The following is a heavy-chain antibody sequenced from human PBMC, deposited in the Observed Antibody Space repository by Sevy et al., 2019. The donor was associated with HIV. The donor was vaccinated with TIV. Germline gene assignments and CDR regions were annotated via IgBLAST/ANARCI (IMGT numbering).Heavy chain of an antibody. V-gene: IGHV3-21*01. D-gene: IGHD6-19*01. CDR2: IGSSSSYI. J-gene: IGHJ3*01. CDR1: GFTFSSYS. CDR3: ARERGAGAFDL. Sequence: EGSLRLSCAASGFTFSSYSMNWVRQAPGKGLEWVSSIGSSSSYIYYADSVKGRFTISRDNAKNSLYLQMNSLRAEDTAVYYCARERGAGAFDLWGQGTMVTVSS.